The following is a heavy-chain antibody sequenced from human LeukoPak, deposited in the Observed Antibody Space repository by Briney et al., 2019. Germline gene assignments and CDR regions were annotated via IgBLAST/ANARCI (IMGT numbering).Heavy chain of an antibody. CDR3: ARSLSRSSYGNFDY. Sequence: SETLSLTCTVSGGSINNDYWSWIRQPPGKGLEWIGYLSYSGSTSYNPSLKRRVTVSADTSKNQFSLKMNSVTAADTAVYYCARSLSRSSYGNFDYWGQGTLVTVSP. CDR1: GGSINNDY. J-gene: IGHJ4*02. D-gene: IGHD3-10*01. CDR2: LSYSGST. V-gene: IGHV4-59*01.